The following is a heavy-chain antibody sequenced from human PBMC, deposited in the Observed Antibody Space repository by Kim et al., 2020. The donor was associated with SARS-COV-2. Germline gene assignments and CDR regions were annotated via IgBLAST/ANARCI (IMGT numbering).Heavy chain of an antibody. J-gene: IGHJ6*02. CDR1: GFTFSSYA. CDR3: AREGDYDDYIIYPNGYGMDV. CDR2: ISYDGSNK. V-gene: IGHV3-30*04. Sequence: GGSLRLSCAASGFTFSSYAMHWVRQAPGKGLEWVAVISYDGSNKYYADSVKGRFTISRDNSKNTLYLQMNSLRAEDTAVYYCAREGDYDDYIIYPNGYGMDVWGQGKTVTASS. D-gene: IGHD4-17*01.